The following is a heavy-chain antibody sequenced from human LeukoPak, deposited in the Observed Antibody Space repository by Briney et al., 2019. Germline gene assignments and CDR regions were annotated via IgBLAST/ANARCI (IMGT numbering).Heavy chain of an antibody. CDR3: ARRIAAAGTKGFDY. J-gene: IGHJ4*02. CDR1: RFTFSSYS. V-gene: IGHV3-21*01. CDR2: ISSSGSYI. D-gene: IGHD6-13*01. Sequence: GGSLRLSCAASRFTFSSYSMNWVRQAPGKGLEWVSSISSSGSYIYYADSVKGRFTISRDNAKNTLYLQMNSLRAEDTAVYYCARRIAAAGTKGFDYWGQGTLVTVSS.